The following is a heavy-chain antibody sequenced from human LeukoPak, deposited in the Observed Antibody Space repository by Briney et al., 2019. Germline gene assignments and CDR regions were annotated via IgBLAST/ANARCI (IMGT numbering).Heavy chain of an antibody. J-gene: IGHJ4*02. V-gene: IGHV3-21*01. CDR2: ISSSSSYI. Sequence: GSLRLSCAASGFTFSSYSMNWVRQAPGKGLEWVSSISSSSSYIYYADSVKGRFTISRDNAKNSLYLQMNSLRAEDTAVYYCARAGLYGSGSYYPDYWGQGTLVTVSS. CDR1: GFTFSSYS. CDR3: ARAGLYGSGSYYPDY. D-gene: IGHD3-10*01.